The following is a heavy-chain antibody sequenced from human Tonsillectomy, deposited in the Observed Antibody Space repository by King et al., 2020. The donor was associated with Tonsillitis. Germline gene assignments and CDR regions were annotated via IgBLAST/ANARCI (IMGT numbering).Heavy chain of an antibody. CDR3: ARDQPSSFWDLGF. J-gene: IGHJ4*02. D-gene: IGHD6-6*01. CDR1: GYTFIGSY. CDR2: INPNSGGT. V-gene: IGHV1-2*02. Sequence: QLVQSGAEVRKPGASVKVSCKASGYTFIGSYIHWVRQAPGQGLEWMGWINPNSGGTNYAQKFQGRVTLTRDTSISTAYMELSRLRSDDTAIYYCARDQPSSFWDLGFWGQGTLVTVSS.